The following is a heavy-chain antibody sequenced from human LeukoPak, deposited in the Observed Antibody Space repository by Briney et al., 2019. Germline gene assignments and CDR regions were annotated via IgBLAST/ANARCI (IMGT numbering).Heavy chain of an antibody. CDR3: ARVQVLIVPAAINY. J-gene: IGHJ4*02. CDR2: ISTYNGKT. CDR1: GYTFTTYG. Sequence: ASVKVSCRASGYTFTTYGITWVRQAPGQGLEWLGWISTYNGKTNYAQKFQGGVTMTTDTSTSTAYMELRTLRSGDTAVYFCARVQVLIVPAAINYWGQGTLVTVSS. D-gene: IGHD2-2*01. V-gene: IGHV1-18*01.